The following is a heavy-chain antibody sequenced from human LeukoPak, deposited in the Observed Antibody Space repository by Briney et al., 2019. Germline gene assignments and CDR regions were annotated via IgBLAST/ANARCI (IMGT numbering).Heavy chain of an antibody. Sequence: SETLSLTCTVSGYSISSGYYWGWIRQPPGKGLQWIGSIDHSGSTYYNPSLKSRVTISVDTSKNQFSLKLSSVTAADTAVYYCARVNCSGGSCYSGYYYYYMDVWGKGTTVTVSS. CDR1: GYSISSGYY. CDR2: IDHSGST. CDR3: ARVNCSGGSCYSGYYYYYMDV. J-gene: IGHJ6*03. V-gene: IGHV4-38-2*02. D-gene: IGHD2-15*01.